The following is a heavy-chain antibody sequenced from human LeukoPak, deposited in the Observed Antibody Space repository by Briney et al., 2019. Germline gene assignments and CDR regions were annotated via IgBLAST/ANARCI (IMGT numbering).Heavy chain of an antibody. CDR3: AKWDYDFWSGYSSQDYNWFDP. J-gene: IGHJ5*02. D-gene: IGHD3-3*01. CDR1: GFTFSSYA. Sequence: AGGSLRLXCAASGFTFSSYAMSWVRQAPGKGLEWVSAISGSGGSTYYADSVKGRFTVSRDNSKNTLYLQMNSLRAEDTAVYYCAKWDYDFWSGYSSQDYNWFDPWGQGTLVTVSS. CDR2: ISGSGGST. V-gene: IGHV3-23*01.